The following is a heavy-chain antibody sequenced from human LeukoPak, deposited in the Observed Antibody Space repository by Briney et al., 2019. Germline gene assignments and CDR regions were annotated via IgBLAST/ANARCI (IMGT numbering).Heavy chain of an antibody. J-gene: IGHJ4*02. CDR2: ISSSSSYI. D-gene: IGHD2-2*01. CDR3: ARGVVPAAQYYFDY. Sequence: SGGSLRLSCAASGFTFSSYSMNWVRQAPGKGLEWVSSISSSSSYIYYADSVKGRFTISRDNAKDSLYLQMSSLRAEDTAVYYCARGVVPAAQYYFDYWGQGTLVTVSS. CDR1: GFTFSSYS. V-gene: IGHV3-21*01.